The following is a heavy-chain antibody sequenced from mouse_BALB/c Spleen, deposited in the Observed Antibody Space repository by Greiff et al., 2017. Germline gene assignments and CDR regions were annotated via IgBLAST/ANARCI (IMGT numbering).Heavy chain of an antibody. D-gene: IGHD2-4*01. CDR1: GYAFSSYW. V-gene: IGHV1-80*01. J-gene: IGHJ4*01. Sequence: VQLQQSGAELVRPGSSVKISCKASGYAFSSYWMNWVKQRPGQGLEWIGQIYPGDGDTNYNGKFKGKATLTADKSSSTAYMQLSSLTSEDSAVYFCTRLGYDYDDYAMDYWGQGTSVTVSS. CDR2: IYPGDGDT. CDR3: TRLGYDYDDYAMDY.